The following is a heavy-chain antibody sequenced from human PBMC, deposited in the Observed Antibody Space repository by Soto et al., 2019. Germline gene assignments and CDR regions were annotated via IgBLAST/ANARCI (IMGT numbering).Heavy chain of an antibody. V-gene: IGHV3-9*01. CDR3: VKDNLAGVVDV. CDR1: GFALRDSA. D-gene: IGHD2-15*01. Sequence: VQLVESGGALVQPGGSLRLSCATSGFALRDSAMHWVRQVSGGGLQWVSGMYSSGDVGYAGSVRGRFTRSRDVARNALLLQMSSLTGDDTALYYCVKDNLAGVVDVWGQGTTVTVSS. CDR2: MYSSGDV. J-gene: IGHJ6*02.